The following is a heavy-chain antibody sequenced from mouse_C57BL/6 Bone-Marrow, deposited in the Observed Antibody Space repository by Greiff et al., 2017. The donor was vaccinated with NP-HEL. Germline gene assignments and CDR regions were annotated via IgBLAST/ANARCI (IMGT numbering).Heavy chain of an antibody. J-gene: IGHJ4*01. D-gene: IGHD1-1*01. CDR2: IYPRSGNT. V-gene: IGHV1-81*01. CDR1: GYTFTSYG. Sequence: QVQLKQSGAELARPGASVKLSCKASGYTFTSYGISWVKQRTGQGLEWIGEIYPRSGNTYYNEKFKGKATLTADKSSSTAYMELRSLTSEDSAVYFCASYYYGSSDYYAMDYWGQGTSVTVSS. CDR3: ASYYYGSSDYYAMDY.